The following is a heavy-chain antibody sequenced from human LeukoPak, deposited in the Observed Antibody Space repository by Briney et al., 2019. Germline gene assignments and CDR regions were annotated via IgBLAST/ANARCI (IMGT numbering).Heavy chain of an antibody. CDR1: GFTFSNYE. V-gene: IGHV3-48*03. CDR2: ISSGGGTI. CDR3: ARGRVTGDYIRDFDY. D-gene: IGHD4-17*01. Sequence: PGGSLRLSCTASGFTFSNYEMNWVRQAPGKGLEWVSYISSGGGTIYYADSVRVRFTISRDSAKKSLYLQMNSLRAEDTATYYCARGRVTGDYIRDFDYWGQGTLVTVFS. J-gene: IGHJ4*02.